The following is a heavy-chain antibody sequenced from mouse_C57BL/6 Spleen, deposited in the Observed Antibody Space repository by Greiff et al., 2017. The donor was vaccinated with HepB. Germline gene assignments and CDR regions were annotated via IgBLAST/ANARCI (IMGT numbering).Heavy chain of an antibody. V-gene: IGHV1-82*01. CDR3: ARVVYGYATDYYAMDY. Sequence: QVQLQQSGPELVKPGASVKISCKASGYAFSSSWMNWVKQRPGKGLEWIGRIYPGDGDTNYNGKFKGKATLTADKSSSTAYMQLSSLTSEDSAVYFCARVVYGYATDYYAMDYWGQGTSVTVSS. CDR2: IYPGDGDT. CDR1: GYAFSSSW. D-gene: IGHD2-2*01. J-gene: IGHJ4*01.